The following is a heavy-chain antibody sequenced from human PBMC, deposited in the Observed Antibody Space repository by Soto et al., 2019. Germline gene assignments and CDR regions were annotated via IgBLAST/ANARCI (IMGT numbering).Heavy chain of an antibody. CDR3: ARQDACSSSSCSFYGMDV. J-gene: IGHJ6*02. D-gene: IGHD2-2*01. Sequence: QLQLQESGPGLVKPSETLSLTCTVSDVSITSSRYYWAWIRQPPGQGLEWIGNIYYSGRTYYNPSLQSRVTISVDTSKNQFSLKLNSVTAADTAVYYCARQDACSSSSCSFYGMDVWGQGTTVTVSS. CDR2: IYYSGRT. CDR1: DVSITSSRYY. V-gene: IGHV4-39*01.